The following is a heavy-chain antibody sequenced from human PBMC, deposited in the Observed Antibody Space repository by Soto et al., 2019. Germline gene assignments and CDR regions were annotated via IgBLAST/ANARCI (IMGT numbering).Heavy chain of an antibody. CDR1: GGSFSGYY. D-gene: IGHD3-3*01. Sequence: SETLSLTCAVYGGSFSGYYWSWIRQPPGKGLEWIGEINHSGSTNYNPSLKSRVTISVDTSKNQFSLKLSSVTAADTAVYYCARDFYDFWSGYYTRTPFGYYYYMDVWGKGTTVTVSS. J-gene: IGHJ6*03. V-gene: IGHV4-34*01. CDR2: INHSGST. CDR3: ARDFYDFWSGYYTRTPFGYYYYMDV.